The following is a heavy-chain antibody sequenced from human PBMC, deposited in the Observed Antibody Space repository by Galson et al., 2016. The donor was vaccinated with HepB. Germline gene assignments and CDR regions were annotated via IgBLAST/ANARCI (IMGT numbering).Heavy chain of an antibody. CDR3: GGGGDWKFDY. CDR2: TNHQRGT. V-gene: IGHV4-4*02. Sequence: SETLSPICDVSGDPISNDKWWIWVRQPPGKGLEWIGDTNHQRGTNASPYLKSRVTLSVDKSKIQFSQRLNSVTAADTAIYFCGGGGDWKFDYWGQGIQVTVSS. D-gene: IGHD2-21*02. J-gene: IGHJ4*02. CDR1: GDPISNDKW.